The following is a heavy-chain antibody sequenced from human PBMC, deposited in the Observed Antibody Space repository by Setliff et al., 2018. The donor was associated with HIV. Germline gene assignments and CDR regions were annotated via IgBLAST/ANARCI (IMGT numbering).Heavy chain of an antibody. J-gene: IGHJ4*02. CDR3: VRDYYDSGGLSAPRLDY. Sequence: PGGSLRLSCAVSGLTFTNYAMHWVRQAPGKGLESVSFISYDGGSKYYADSVKGRFTISRDNSKNTLYLQMNSLRVEDTAIYYCVRDYYDSGGLSAPRLDYWGQGTLVTVSS. CDR2: ISYDGGSK. CDR1: GLTFTNYA. V-gene: IGHV3-30*12. D-gene: IGHD3-22*01.